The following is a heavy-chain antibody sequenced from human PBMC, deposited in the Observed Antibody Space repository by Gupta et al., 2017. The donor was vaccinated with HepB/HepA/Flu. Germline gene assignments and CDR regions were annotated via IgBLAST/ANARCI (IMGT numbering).Heavy chain of an antibody. V-gene: IGHV2-70*04. CDR1: GCSLNDNGMR. D-gene: IGHD3-16*01. CDR2: VDPDDAK. CDR3: ARSLDGGHFDF. Sequence: QVTLKESGPALVKLTQTLTLTCTIPGCSLNDNGMRVSWVRQPPGKALEWLARVDPDDAKFYSASLKSRVTIYRDTAKSQVVLTMTDMNTVDTATYFCARSLDGGHFDFWGQGTLVSVSS. J-gene: IGHJ4*01.